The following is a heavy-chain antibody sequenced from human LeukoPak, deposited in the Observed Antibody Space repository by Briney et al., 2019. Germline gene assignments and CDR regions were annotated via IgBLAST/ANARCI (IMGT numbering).Heavy chain of an antibody. CDR2: IYYSGST. J-gene: IGHJ5*02. V-gene: IGHV4-59*01. D-gene: IGHD6-6*01. CDR1: GGSISSYY. Sequence: SETLSLTCTVSGGSISSYYWSWIRQPPGKGLEWIGYIYYSGSTNYNPSLKSRVTISVDTSKNQFSLKLSSVTAADTAVYYCASERRGEQLVPGFDPWGQGTLVTVSS. CDR3: ASERRGEQLVPGFDP.